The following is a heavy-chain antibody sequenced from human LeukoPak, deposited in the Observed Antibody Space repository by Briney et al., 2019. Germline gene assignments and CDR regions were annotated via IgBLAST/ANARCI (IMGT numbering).Heavy chain of an antibody. V-gene: IGHV1-69*06. D-gene: IGHD3-10*01. J-gene: IGHJ6*03. CDR3: ARYGSGSYYPDYYMDV. CDR1: GDTFTTYA. CDR2: IIPIFGTA. Sequence: SVKVSCKASGDTFTTYAIIWVRQAPGQGLEWMGGIIPIFGTANYARKFQGRVTITADKSTSTAYMELSSLRSEDTAVYYCARYGSGSYYPDYYMDVWGKGTTVTVSS.